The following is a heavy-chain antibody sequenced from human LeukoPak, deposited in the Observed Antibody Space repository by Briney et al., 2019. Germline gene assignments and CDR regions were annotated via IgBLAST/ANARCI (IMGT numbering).Heavy chain of an antibody. D-gene: IGHD3-9*01. V-gene: IGHV3-23*01. J-gene: IGHJ4*02. CDR1: GFTFSSYA. Sequence: GGSLRLSCAASGFTFSSYAMSWVRQAPGKGLEWVSAISGSGGSTYYADSVKGRFTMSRDNSKNTLYLKMNSLRAEDTAVYYCAKEPQPVLRYFDWLFDYWGQGTLVTVSS. CDR2: ISGSGGST. CDR3: AKEPQPVLRYFDWLFDY.